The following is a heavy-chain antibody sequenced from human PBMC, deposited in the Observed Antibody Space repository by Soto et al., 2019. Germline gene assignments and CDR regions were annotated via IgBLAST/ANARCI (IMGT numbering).Heavy chain of an antibody. CDR2: IYYSGST. CDR1: GGSMSSSNW. CDR3: ARQGFSGSYLDDFDI. Sequence: SETLSLTCVVSGGSMSSSNWWSWVRQPPGKGLEWIGEIYYSGSTKFNPSLRSRVTVSIDKSKNQFSLNLRSVTAADTAVYYCARQGFSGSYLDDFDIWGHGTMVTFSS. V-gene: IGHV4-4*02. J-gene: IGHJ3*02. D-gene: IGHD1-26*01.